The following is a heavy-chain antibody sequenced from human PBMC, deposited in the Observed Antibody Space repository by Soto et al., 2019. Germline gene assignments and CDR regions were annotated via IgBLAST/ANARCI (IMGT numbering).Heavy chain of an antibody. CDR1: GFTFSEHY. Sequence: EVQLVESGGGLVQPGGSLRLSCAASGFTFSEHYMDWVRQAPGQGLEWIGRIKNKANSYSTEYASSVQGRFTISKDDSKHPLYLQMNSLKTDDTAVYYCARIRLVGGTNRDRYFEYWGQGTLVTVSS. D-gene: IGHD1-26*01. J-gene: IGHJ4*02. V-gene: IGHV3-72*01. CDR2: IKNKANSYST. CDR3: ARIRLVGGTNRDRYFEY.